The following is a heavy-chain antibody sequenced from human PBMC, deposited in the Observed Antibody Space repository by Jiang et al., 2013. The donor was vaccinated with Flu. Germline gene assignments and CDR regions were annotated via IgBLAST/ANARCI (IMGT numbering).Heavy chain of an antibody. CDR1: GFTFSESS. D-gene: IGHD1-14*01. Sequence: VQLVESGGGLVKPGGSLRLSCAASGFTFSESSMLWVRQAPGKGLEWVSFIYVDWKFIYQSNSVRGHSPSQRQRQELSVSADDQPAGRGHGCLYCAREYNTNNRFDYWGQGTLVTVS. V-gene: IGHV3-21*01. CDR3: AREYNTNNRFDY. J-gene: IGHJ4*02. CDR2: IYVDWKFI.